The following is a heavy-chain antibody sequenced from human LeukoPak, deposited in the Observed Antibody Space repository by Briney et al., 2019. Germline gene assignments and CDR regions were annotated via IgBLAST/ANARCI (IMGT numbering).Heavy chain of an antibody. V-gene: IGHV4-34*01. CDR1: GRSFSGYY. D-gene: IGHD3-3*01. CDR3: ARDRRSTIFGVVTYYFDY. CDR2: IYHSGST. Sequence: PSETLSLTCAVYGRSFSGYYWSWIRQPPGKGLEWIGSIYHSGSTYYNPSLKSRVTISVDTSKNQFSLKLSSVTAADTAVYYCARDRRSTIFGVVTYYFDYWGQGTLATVSS. J-gene: IGHJ4*02.